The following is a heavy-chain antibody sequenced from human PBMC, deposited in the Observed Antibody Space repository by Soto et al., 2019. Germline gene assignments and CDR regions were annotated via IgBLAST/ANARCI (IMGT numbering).Heavy chain of an antibody. CDR1: GYTFTSYY. Sequence: ASVKVSCKASGYTFTSYYMHRVRQATGQGPKRKGIINPTGGSTSYAQKFQGRVTMTRDTSTSTVYMELCSRRSEDTALYYCAMEETAMVPYYYYMYVWGKGTTVTVSS. J-gene: IGHJ6*03. CDR2: INPTGGST. D-gene: IGHD5-18*01. V-gene: IGHV1-46*03. CDR3: AMEETAMVPYYYYMYV.